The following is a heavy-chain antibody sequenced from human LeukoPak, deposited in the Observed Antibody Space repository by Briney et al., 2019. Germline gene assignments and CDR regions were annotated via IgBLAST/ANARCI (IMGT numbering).Heavy chain of an antibody. CDR3: ATIKVIPHFITSIAAAGTQYFDY. D-gene: IGHD6-13*01. Sequence: ASVTVSFKVSGYTLTELSMHCLRQAPGKGFEWMGGFDPKDCETIYAQKFQGRVTMTEDTSTDTAYMELSSLRSEDTAVYYCATIKVIPHFITSIAAAGTQYFDYWGQGTLVTVSS. J-gene: IGHJ4*02. V-gene: IGHV1-24*01. CDR1: GYTLTELS. CDR2: FDPKDCET.